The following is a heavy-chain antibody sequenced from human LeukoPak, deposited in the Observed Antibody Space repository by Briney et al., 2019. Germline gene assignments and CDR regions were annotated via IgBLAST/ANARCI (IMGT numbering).Heavy chain of an antibody. Sequence: SETLSLTCTVSGGSISSYYWSWIRQPPGKGLEWIGYIYYSGSTNYNPSLKSRVTISVDTSKNQFSLKLSSVTAADTAVYYCACGSPGYYDFWSGYSKSHYYYGMDVWGQGTTVTVSS. CDR2: IYYSGST. D-gene: IGHD3-3*01. CDR3: ACGSPGYYDFWSGYSKSHYYYGMDV. CDR1: GGSISSYY. V-gene: IGHV4-59*08. J-gene: IGHJ6*02.